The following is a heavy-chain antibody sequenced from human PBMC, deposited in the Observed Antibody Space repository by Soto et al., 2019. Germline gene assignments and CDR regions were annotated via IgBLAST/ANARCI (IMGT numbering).Heavy chain of an antibody. J-gene: IGHJ4*02. CDR2: ISHTGTT. V-gene: IGHV4-4*02. CDR1: GDSISGSQW. Sequence: SETLSLTCAVSGDSISGSQWWSWVRLPPGKGLEWIGEISHTGTTNYNPSLKSRVTMTTDTSTSTAYMELRSLRSDDTAVYYCARGDYDFWSGYYKYFDYWGQGTLVTVSS. CDR3: ARGDYDFWSGYYKYFDY. D-gene: IGHD3-3*01.